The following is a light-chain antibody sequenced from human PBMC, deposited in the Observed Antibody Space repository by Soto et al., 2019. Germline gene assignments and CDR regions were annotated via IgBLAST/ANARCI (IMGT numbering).Light chain of an antibody. CDR1: QSVSSY. Sequence: EIVSSQSPATLSLSPGERATLSCRASQSVSSYLAWYQQKPGQAPRLLIYDASNRATGIPARFSGSGSGTDFTLTIGSLEPEDFAVYYCQQRSNWPLTLGGGTKVDIK. J-gene: IGKJ4*01. CDR2: DAS. CDR3: QQRSNWPLT. V-gene: IGKV3-11*01.